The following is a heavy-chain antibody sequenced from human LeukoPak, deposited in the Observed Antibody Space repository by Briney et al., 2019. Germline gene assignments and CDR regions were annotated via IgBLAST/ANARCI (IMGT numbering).Heavy chain of an antibody. J-gene: IGHJ4*02. V-gene: IGHV3-11*01. CDR2: ISSSGSTI. CDR3: ARDLFRSYREGVFDY. D-gene: IGHD3-16*02. Sequence: PGGSLRLSCAASGFTXSDYYMSWIRQAXXXXLEWVSYISSSGSTIYYADPVKGRFTISRDNAKNSLYLQMNSLRAEDTAVYYCARDLFRSYREGVFDYWGQGTLVTVSS. CDR1: GFTXSDYY.